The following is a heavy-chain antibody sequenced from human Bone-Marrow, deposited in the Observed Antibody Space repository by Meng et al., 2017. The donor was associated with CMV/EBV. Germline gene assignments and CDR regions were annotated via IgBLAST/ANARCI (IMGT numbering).Heavy chain of an antibody. CDR3: ARDSSGPGDRVDY. Sequence: GESLKISCEASGFSISSYEMSWVRQAPGKGLQWISYISDVGTIHYADSVNGRFSISRDNARNSVYLQLNSLRGEDTAVYYCARDSSGPGDRVDYWGRGTLVTVSS. CDR1: GFSISSYE. V-gene: IGHV3-48*03. D-gene: IGHD6-6*01. J-gene: IGHJ4*02. CDR2: ISDVGTI.